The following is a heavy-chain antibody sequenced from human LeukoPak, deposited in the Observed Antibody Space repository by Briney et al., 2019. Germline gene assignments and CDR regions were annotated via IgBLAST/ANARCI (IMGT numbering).Heavy chain of an antibody. CDR3: ARDGLADYYGSGSYTAFDI. D-gene: IGHD3-10*01. Sequence: SETLSLTCTVSGGPISSYYWSWIRQPAGKGLEWIGRIYTSGSTNYNPSLKSRVTMSVDTSKNQFSLKLSSVTAADTAVYYCARDGLADYYGSGSYTAFDIWGQGTMVTVSS. CDR2: IYTSGST. V-gene: IGHV4-4*07. CDR1: GGPISSYY. J-gene: IGHJ3*02.